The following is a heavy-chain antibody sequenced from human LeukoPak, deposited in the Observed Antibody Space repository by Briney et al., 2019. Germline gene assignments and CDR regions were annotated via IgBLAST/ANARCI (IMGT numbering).Heavy chain of an antibody. CDR2: IVPSGGST. Sequence: GGSLRLSCAASGFTFSRYAMSWVRQAPGKGLEWVSAIVPSGGSTYYADSVKGRFTISRDNSNSLISLQMNNLTTEDTAVYYCAREKFDSWGQGTLVIVSP. CDR3: AREKFDS. CDR1: GFTFSRYA. V-gene: IGHV3-23*01. J-gene: IGHJ5*01.